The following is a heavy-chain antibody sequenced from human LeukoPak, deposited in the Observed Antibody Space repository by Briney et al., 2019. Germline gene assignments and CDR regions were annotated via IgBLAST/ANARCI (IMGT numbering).Heavy chain of an antibody. V-gene: IGHV3-53*01. Sequence: GGSLRLSCAASGFTVSSNYMSWVRQAPGKGLEWVSVIYSGGSTYYADSVKGRFTISRDNSKSTLYLQMNSLRAEDTAVYYCATEGVLMVYAPYYFDYWGQGTLVTVSS. CDR1: GFTVSSNY. J-gene: IGHJ4*02. CDR2: IYSGGST. D-gene: IGHD2-8*01. CDR3: ATEGVLMVYAPYYFDY.